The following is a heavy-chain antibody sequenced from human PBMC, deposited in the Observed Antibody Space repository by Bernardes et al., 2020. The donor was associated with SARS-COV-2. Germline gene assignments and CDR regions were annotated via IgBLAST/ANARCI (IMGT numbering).Heavy chain of an antibody. CDR3: ARVPIRAPTGRISPYFDS. CDR1: GGSISSSDYY. CDR2: IFYSGRT. Sequence: SETLSLTCTVSGGSISSSDYYWGWIRQPPGKGLEWIGNIFYSGRTYHCPSLKSRVIMSVDTSKNQFSLKLTSVTAADTAVYYCARVPIRAPTGRISPYFDSWGQGTLATVSS. J-gene: IGHJ4*02. V-gene: IGHV4-39*01. D-gene: IGHD6-13*01.